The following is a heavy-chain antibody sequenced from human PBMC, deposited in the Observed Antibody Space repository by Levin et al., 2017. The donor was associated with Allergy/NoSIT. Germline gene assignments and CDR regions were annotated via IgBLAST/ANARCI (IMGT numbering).Heavy chain of an antibody. J-gene: IGHJ4*02. V-gene: IGHV3-11*01. D-gene: IGHD6-6*01. CDR3: AMVLYSSSSFYFDY. CDR2: ISSSGSTI. CDR1: GFTFSDYY. Sequence: SCAASGFTFSDYYMSWIRQAPGKGLEWVSYISSSGSTIYYADSVKGRFTISRDNAENSLYLQMNSLRAEDTAVYYCAMVLYSSSSFYFDYWGQGTLVTVSS.